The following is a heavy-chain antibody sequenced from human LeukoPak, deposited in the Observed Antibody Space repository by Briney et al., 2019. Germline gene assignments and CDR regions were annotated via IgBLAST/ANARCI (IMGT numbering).Heavy chain of an antibody. CDR1: GYTFTVYG. CDR3: ARGRENWFDP. Sequence: ASVKVSCKASGYTFTVYGSSWVRQAPGQGLELMGWISPYNGNTDYAQKLQGRVTMTTDTSTTTVYMELMSLTSDDTAVYYCARGRENWFDPWGQGTLVTVSS. J-gene: IGHJ5*02. V-gene: IGHV1-18*01. CDR2: ISPYNGNT.